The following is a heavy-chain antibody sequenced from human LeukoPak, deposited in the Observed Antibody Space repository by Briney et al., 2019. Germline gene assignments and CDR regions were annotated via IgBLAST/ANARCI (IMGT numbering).Heavy chain of an antibody. V-gene: IGHV3-48*03. CDR3: ARDKNYYDSSGRRKVTDY. D-gene: IGHD3-22*01. CDR1: GFTFSSYE. CDR2: ISSSGNTI. J-gene: IGHJ4*02. Sequence: GGPLRLPCAASGFTFSSYEMNWVRQAPGKGLEWVSYISSSGNTIYYADSVKGRFTISRDNAKNSLYLQMNSLRAEDTAIYHCARDKNYYDSSGRRKVTDYWGQGTLVTVSS.